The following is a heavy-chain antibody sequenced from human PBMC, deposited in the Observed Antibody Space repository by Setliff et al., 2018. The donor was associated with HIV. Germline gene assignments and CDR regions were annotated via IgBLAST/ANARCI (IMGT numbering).Heavy chain of an antibody. J-gene: IGHJ4*02. CDR2: IYHSGST. Sequence: PSETLSLTCTVSGGSISTRSYYWGWIRQPPGKGLEWIGNIYHSGSTLYKPSLKSRVTMSVDTSKNQFSLKLNSVTAADTAVYHCARLSSYRSSSYYFDYWGQGALVTVSS. CDR1: GGSISTRSYY. CDR3: ARLSSYRSSSYYFDY. V-gene: IGHV4-39*01. D-gene: IGHD6-6*01.